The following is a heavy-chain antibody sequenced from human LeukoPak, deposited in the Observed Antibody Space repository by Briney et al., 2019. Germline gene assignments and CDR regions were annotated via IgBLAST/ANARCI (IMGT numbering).Heavy chain of an antibody. V-gene: IGHV4-39*01. J-gene: IGHJ4*02. CDR1: GGSISSSSYY. Sequence: SETLSLTCTVSGGSISSSSYYWGWIRQPPGGGLEWIGSIFYTASTYYNPSLKSRVTISVDTSKNQFSLKLSSVTAADTAVYYCARSLSAAGTVDYWGQGTLVTVSS. D-gene: IGHD6-13*01. CDR3: ARSLSAAGTVDY. CDR2: IFYTAST.